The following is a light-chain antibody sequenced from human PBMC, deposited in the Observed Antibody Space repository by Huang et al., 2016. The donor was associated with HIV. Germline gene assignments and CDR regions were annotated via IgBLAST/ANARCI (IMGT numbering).Light chain of an antibody. V-gene: IGKV2-28*01. J-gene: IGKJ2*01. CDR3: MEALQTPYT. CDR1: QSLRHRNGLNY. Sequence: VVMTQSPLSLPVPPGEPASISWRSSQSLRHRNGLNYLDWYLQKPGQSPQLLIHLGSSRASGVPDRFSGGGSGTDFSLNISRVEAEDAGIYYCMEALQTPYTFGQGTKLEI. CDR2: LGS.